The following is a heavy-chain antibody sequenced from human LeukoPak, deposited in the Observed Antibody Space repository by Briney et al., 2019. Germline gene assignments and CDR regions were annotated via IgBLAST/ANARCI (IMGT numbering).Heavy chain of an antibody. V-gene: IGHV1-46*01. CDR3: AKTDHYYDSSGYFADY. J-gene: IGHJ4*02. CDR1: GYTFSSYY. D-gene: IGHD3-22*01. Sequence: GASVKVSCKASGYTFSSYYMHWVRQAPGQGLEWMGIINPSGGSTGYAQKFRGRVTMTRDMSTSTVYMELSSLRSEDTAVYYCAKTDHYYDSSGYFADYWGQGTLVTVSS. CDR2: INPSGGST.